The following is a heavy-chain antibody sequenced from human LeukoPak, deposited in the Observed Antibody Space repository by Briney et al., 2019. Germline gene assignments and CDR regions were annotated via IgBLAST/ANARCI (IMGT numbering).Heavy chain of an antibody. V-gene: IGHV4-59*01. CDR3: AGVGVPRGYSYGQLDY. CDR2: IYYSGST. D-gene: IGHD5-18*01. CDR1: GGSISSYY. J-gene: IGHJ4*02. Sequence: PSETLSLTCTVSGGSISSYYWSWIRQPPGKGLEWIGYIYYSGSTNYNPSLKSRVTISVDTSKNQFSLKLSSVTAADTAVYYCAGVGVPRGYSYGQLDYWGQGTWSPSPQ.